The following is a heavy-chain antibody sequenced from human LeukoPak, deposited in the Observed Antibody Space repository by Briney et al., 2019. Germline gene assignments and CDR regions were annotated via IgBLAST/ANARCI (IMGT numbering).Heavy chain of an antibody. J-gene: IGHJ5*02. CDR1: GFTFNDYG. Sequence: GGSLRLSCAASGFTFNDYGMSWVRQAPGKGLEWVSGINWNGGSTVYADSVKGRFTISRDNAKNSLYLQMNSLRAEDTALYYCARIKKRITMVRGAHNWFDPWGQGTLVTVSS. CDR2: INWNGGST. CDR3: ARIKKRITMVRGAHNWFDP. V-gene: IGHV3-20*04. D-gene: IGHD3-10*01.